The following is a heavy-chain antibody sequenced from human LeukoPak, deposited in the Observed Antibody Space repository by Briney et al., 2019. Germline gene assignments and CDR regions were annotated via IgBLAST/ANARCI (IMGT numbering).Heavy chain of an antibody. CDR1: GGSFSGYY. V-gene: IGHV4-34*01. D-gene: IGHD2/OR15-2a*01. J-gene: IGHJ3*02. Sequence: SETLSLTCAVYGGSFSGYYWSWIRQPPGKGLEWIGEINHSGSTNYNPSLKSRVTISVDTSKNQFSLKLSSVTAADTAVYYCARVYLWPSDAFDIWGQGTMVTVSS. CDR2: INHSGST. CDR3: ARVYLWPSDAFDI.